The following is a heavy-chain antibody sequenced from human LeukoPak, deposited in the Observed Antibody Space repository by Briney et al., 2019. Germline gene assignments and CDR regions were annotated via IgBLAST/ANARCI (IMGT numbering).Heavy chain of an antibody. Sequence: PSETLSLTCTVSGGSISSYYWSWIRQPPGKGLEWIGYIYYSGSTNYNPSLKSRVTISVDTSKNQFSLKLISVTAADTAVYYCAREPSPGLIHHAFDIWGQGTMVSVSS. J-gene: IGHJ3*02. CDR3: AREPSPGLIHHAFDI. CDR1: GGSISSYY. CDR2: IYYSGST. V-gene: IGHV4-59*01. D-gene: IGHD3/OR15-3a*01.